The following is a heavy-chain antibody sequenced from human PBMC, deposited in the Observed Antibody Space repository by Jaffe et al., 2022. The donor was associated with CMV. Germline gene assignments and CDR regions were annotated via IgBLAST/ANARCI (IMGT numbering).Heavy chain of an antibody. V-gene: IGHV3-30*18. J-gene: IGHJ6*02. CDR1: GFTFSSYG. D-gene: IGHD6-19*01. Sequence: QVQLVESGGGVVQPGRSLRLSCAASGFTFSSYGMHWVRQAPGKGLEWVAVISYDGSNKYYADSVKGRFTISRDNSKNTLYLQMNSLRAEDTAVYYCAKDRVLEIAVAGSGSYYGMDVWGQGTTVTVSS. CDR2: ISYDGSNK. CDR3: AKDRVLEIAVAGSGSYYGMDV.